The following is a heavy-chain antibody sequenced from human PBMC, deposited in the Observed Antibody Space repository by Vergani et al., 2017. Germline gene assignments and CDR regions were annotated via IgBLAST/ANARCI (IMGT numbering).Heavy chain of an antibody. CDR1: GGSISSSSYY. CDR3: ARHPYSSSPDY. Sequence: QLQLQESGPGLVQPSETLSLTCTVSGGSISSSSYYWGWIRQPPGKGLEWIGSIYYSGSTYYNPSLKSRVTISVDTSKNQFSLKLSSVTAADTAVYYCARHPYSSSPDYWGQGTLVTVSS. V-gene: IGHV4-39*01. CDR2: IYYSGST. D-gene: IGHD6-13*01. J-gene: IGHJ4*02.